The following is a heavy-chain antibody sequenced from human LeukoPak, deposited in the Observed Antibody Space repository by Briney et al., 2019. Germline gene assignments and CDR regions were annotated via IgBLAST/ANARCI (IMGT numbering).Heavy chain of an antibody. CDR2: IYYSGST. J-gene: IGHJ4*02. Sequence: SETLSLTCTVSGGSISSYYWSWIRQPPGKGLVWIGYIYYSGSTNYNPSLKSRVTISVDTSKNQFSLKLSSVTAADTAVYYCARDRGYSYDLDFWGQGTLVTVSS. CDR1: GGSISSYY. CDR3: ARDRGYSYDLDF. V-gene: IGHV4-59*01. D-gene: IGHD5-18*01.